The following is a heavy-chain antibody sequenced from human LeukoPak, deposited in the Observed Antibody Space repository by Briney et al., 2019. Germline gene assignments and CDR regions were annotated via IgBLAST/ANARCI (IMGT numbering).Heavy chain of an antibody. Sequence: LGEPLKSSVQASGYTFTSYWFGWLPQIPGKGLEWLGIIDLIDFANRYTPSFQGQVTISVDKALTTADLQWNSLKASGAAMYYCSRHAAMGRSGDYWGQGTLVAVSS. J-gene: IGHJ4*02. CDR1: GYTFTSYW. CDR3: SRHAAMGRSGDY. D-gene: IGHD7-27*01. CDR2: IDLIDFAN. V-gene: IGHV5-51*01.